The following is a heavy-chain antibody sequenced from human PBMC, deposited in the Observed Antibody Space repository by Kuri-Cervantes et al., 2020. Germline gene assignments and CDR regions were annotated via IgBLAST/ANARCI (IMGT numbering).Heavy chain of an antibody. D-gene: IGHD1-26*01. J-gene: IGHJ4*02. V-gene: IGHV3-7*01. CDR2: IKQDGSEK. CDR3: ARDLEGALDY. CDR1: GFTFSSYG. Sequence: LSLTCAASGFTFSSYGMHWVRQAPGKGLEWVANIKQDGSEKYYVDSVKGRFTISRDNAKNSLYLQMNSLRAEDTAVYYCARDLEGALDYWGQGTLVTVSS.